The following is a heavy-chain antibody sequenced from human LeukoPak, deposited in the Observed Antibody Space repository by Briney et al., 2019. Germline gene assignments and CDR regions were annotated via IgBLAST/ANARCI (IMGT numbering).Heavy chain of an antibody. Sequence: HPGRSLRLSCAASGFTFSSYAMHWVRQAPGKGLEWVAVISYDGSNKYYADSVKGRFTISRDNSKNTLYLQMNSLRTEDTAVYYCARDPVLRIAVAGSYFDYWGQGTLVTVSS. CDR2: ISYDGSNK. J-gene: IGHJ4*02. D-gene: IGHD6-19*01. V-gene: IGHV3-30*04. CDR1: GFTFSSYA. CDR3: ARDPVLRIAVAGSYFDY.